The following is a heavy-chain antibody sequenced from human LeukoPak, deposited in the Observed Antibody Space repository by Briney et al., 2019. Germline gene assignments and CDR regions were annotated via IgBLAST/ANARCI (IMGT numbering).Heavy chain of an antibody. V-gene: IGHV4-30-4*08. Sequence: PSETLSLTCTVPGGSISSGDYYWSWIRQPPGKGLEWIGYIYYSGSTYYNPSLKSRVTISVDTSKNQFSLKLSSVTAADTAVYYCARAHAPLVGATFDYWGQGTLVTVSS. D-gene: IGHD1-26*01. CDR2: IYYSGST. J-gene: IGHJ4*02. CDR1: GGSISSGDYY. CDR3: ARAHAPLVGATFDY.